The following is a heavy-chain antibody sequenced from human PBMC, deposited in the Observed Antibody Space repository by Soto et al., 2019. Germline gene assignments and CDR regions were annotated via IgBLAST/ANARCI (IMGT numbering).Heavy chain of an antibody. CDR2: IYYSGST. D-gene: IGHD3-10*01. V-gene: IGHV4-59*01. CDR3: ARHRITMVRGVDDAFDI. Sequence: QVQLQESGPGLVKHSETLSLTCTVSGGSISRYYWSWIRQPPGKGLEWIGYIYYSGSTNYNPSLKSRVTISVDTSKNQFSRKLSSVTAADTAVYYCARHRITMVRGVDDAFDIWGQGTMVTVSS. J-gene: IGHJ3*02. CDR1: GGSISRYY.